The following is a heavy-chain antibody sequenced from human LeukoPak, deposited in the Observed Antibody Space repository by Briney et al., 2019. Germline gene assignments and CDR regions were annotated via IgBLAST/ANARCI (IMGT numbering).Heavy chain of an antibody. J-gene: IGHJ4*02. CDR2: IASDGSST. D-gene: IGHD1-26*01. V-gene: IGHV3-74*01. CDR1: GFTFSSYW. CDR3: AKDLTTSGSLDY. Sequence: GGSLRLSCAASGFTFSSYWMNWVRQAPGKGLVWVSRIASDGSSTTYADSVKGRFSISRDNAKNTLYLQMNSLRVEDTAVYYCAKDLTTSGSLDYWGQGTLVTVSS.